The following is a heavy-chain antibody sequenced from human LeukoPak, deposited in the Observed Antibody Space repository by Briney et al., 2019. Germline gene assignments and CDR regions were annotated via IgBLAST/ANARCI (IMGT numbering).Heavy chain of an antibody. V-gene: IGHV3-21*01. CDR2: ISSSSSYI. J-gene: IGHJ3*02. CDR1: GSTFRSYS. CDR3: ARDNPYSESLAADDAFDI. D-gene: IGHD1-26*01. Sequence: GGSLRLSCAASGSTFRSYSMNWVRQAPGKGLEWVSSISSSSSYIYYADSVKGRFTISRDNAKNSLYLQMNSLRAEDTAVYYCARDNPYSESLAADDAFDIWGQGTTVTVSS.